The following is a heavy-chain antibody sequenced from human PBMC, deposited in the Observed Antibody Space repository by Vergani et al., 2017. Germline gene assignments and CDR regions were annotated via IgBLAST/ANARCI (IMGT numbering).Heavy chain of an antibody. CDR2: IWYDGSNK. CDR1: GFTFSSHG. CDR3: ARWGNEKRLDS. J-gene: IGHJ5*01. D-gene: IGHD1-1*01. V-gene: IGHV3-33*01. Sequence: QVQSVESEGGVVQPGRSLTLSCVASGFTFSSHGMHWVRQAPGKGLEWVAVIWYDGSNKYYGDSVKGRFTISRDNSKNTLYLQMNSLRVEHTAVYYCARWGNEKRLDSWGQGTLVTVSS.